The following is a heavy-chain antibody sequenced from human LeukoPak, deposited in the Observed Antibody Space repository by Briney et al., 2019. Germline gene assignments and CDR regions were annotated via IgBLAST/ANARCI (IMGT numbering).Heavy chain of an antibody. CDR1: GFTFSTYV. CDR2: ISSNGGST. CDR3: ARDKAGYMDV. J-gene: IGHJ6*03. V-gene: IGHV3-64*01. D-gene: IGHD6-19*01. Sequence: GGSLRLSCSASGFTFSTYVMYWVRQAPGKGLEYVSGISSNGGSTYYVNAVKGRFTISRDNSKNKLYLQMGSLRADDMAVYYCARDKAGYMDVWGKGTTVTVSS.